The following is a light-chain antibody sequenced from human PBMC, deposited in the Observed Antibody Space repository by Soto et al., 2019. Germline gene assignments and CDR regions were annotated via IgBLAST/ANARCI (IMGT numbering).Light chain of an antibody. CDR1: QSISSTY. CDR3: QHYDSARWT. V-gene: IGKV3-20*01. Sequence: EIVLTRSPGSLSLSRVGVAGLCFMASQSISSTYLTWYHQRPGQAPRLLIYDASRRATGIPDRFSGSGSGTDFSLTISRLEPEDFAVYYCQHYDSARWTFGLGTKVDIK. CDR2: DAS. J-gene: IGKJ1*01.